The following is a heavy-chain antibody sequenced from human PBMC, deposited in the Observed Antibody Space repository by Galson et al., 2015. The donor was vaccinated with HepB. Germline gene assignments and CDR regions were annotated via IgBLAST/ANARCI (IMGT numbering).Heavy chain of an antibody. D-gene: IGHD2-21*01. J-gene: IGHJ3*02. CDR1: GFTFNSYG. V-gene: IGHV3-33*06. Sequence: SLRLSCAASGFTFNSYGIHWVRQAPGKGLEWVAVIWYDGSNEYYADSVKGRFTISRDNSKSTLYLLMNSLRAEDTAVYYCAKVAVIGAWDSFDIWGQGTMVTVSS. CDR2: IWYDGSNE. CDR3: AKVAVIGAWDSFDI.